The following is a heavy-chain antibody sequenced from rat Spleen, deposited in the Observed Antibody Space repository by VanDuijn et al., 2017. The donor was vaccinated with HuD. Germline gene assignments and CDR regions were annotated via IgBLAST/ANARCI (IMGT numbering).Heavy chain of an antibody. CDR3: TGPFDY. J-gene: IGHJ2*01. D-gene: IGHD1-4*01. CDR2: ISYDGSST. Sequence: EVQLVESGGGLVQPGRSLKLSCAASGFTFSDYNMAWVRQAPKKGLEWVATISYDGSSTYYRDSVKGRFTISRDNAKNTLFLQMTSLRSEDTATYYCTGPFDYWGQGVMVTVSS. V-gene: IGHV5-7*01. CDR1: GFTFSDYN.